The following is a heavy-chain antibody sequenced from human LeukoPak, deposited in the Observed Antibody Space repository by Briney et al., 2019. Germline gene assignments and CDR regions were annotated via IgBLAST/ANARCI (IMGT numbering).Heavy chain of an antibody. J-gene: IGHJ4*02. D-gene: IGHD5-24*01. V-gene: IGHV4-39*01. CDR3: ARGVEGDGYNWPSFDY. Sequence: SETLSLTCTVSGGSISSGSYYWGWIRQPPGKGLEWIGSIYYSGSTYYNPSLKSRVTISVDTSKNQFSLKLSSVTAADTAVYYCARGVEGDGYNWPSFDYWGQGTLVTVSS. CDR1: GGSISSGSYY. CDR2: IYYSGST.